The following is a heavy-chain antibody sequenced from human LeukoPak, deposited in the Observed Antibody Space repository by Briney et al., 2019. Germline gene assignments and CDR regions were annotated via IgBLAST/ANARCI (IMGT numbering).Heavy chain of an antibody. Sequence: SGGSLRLSCAASGFTFSSYAMHWVRQAPGKGLEWVAVISYDGSNKYYADSVKGRFTISRDNSKNTLYLQMNSLRAEDTAVYYCAKGLLPYYYDSSGYYSDYWGQGTLVTVSS. CDR3: AKGLLPYYYDSSGYYSDY. J-gene: IGHJ4*02. V-gene: IGHV3-30-3*01. CDR1: GFTFSSYA. CDR2: ISYDGSNK. D-gene: IGHD3-22*01.